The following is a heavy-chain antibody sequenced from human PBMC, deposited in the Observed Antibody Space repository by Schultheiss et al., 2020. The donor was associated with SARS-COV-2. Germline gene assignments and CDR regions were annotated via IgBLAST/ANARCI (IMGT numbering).Heavy chain of an antibody. CDR2: IYYSGST. CDR3: ARAVLQYPFAFDI. V-gene: IGHV4-31*03. J-gene: IGHJ3*02. CDR1: GGSISSGGYY. Sequence: SETLSLTCTVSGGSISSGGYYWSWIRQHPGKGLEWIGYIYYSGSTYYNPSLKSRVTISVDTSKNQFSLKLSSVTAADTAVYYCARAVLQYPFAFDIWGQGTMVTVSS. D-gene: IGHD5-24*01.